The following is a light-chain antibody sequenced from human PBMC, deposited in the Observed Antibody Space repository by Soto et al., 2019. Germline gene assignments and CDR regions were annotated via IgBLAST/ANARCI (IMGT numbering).Light chain of an antibody. V-gene: IGKV3-20*01. CDR1: QSVSSSY. CDR3: QQYGNSRGT. Sequence: EIVLTQSPGTLSLSPWERATLSCRASQSVSSSYLAWYQQKPGQAPRLLIYKASSRATGIPDRFSGSGSGTDFTLTISRLETEDFAVDYCQQYGNSRGTFGQGTKVDIK. J-gene: IGKJ1*01. CDR2: KAS.